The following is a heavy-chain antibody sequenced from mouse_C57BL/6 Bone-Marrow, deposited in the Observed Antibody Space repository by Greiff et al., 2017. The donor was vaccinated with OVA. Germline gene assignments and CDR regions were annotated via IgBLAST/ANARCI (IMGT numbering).Heavy chain of an antibody. V-gene: IGHV5-17*01. J-gene: IGHJ1*03. CDR1: GFTFSDYG. CDR2: ISSGSSTI. CDR3: ARINYWYFDV. Sequence: DVMLVESGGGLVKPGGSLKLSCAASGFTFSDYGMHWVRPAPEKGLEWVAYISSGSSTIYYADTVKGRFTISRDNAKNTLFLQMTSLRSEDTAMDYWARINYWYFDVWGTGTTVTVSS.